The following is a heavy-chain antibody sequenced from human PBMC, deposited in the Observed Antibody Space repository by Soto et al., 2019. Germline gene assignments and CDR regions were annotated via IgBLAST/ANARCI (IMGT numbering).Heavy chain of an antibody. CDR1: GFTFSSYA. J-gene: IGHJ4*02. CDR3: AKGDWLVSFYY. D-gene: IGHD6-19*01. V-gene: IGHV3-23*01. CDR2: ISGSGGST. Sequence: GGSLRLSCAASGFTFSSYAISWVRQAPGKGLEWVSAISGSGGSTYYADSVKGRFTISRDNSKNTLYLQMNSLRAEDTAVYYCAKGDWLVSFYYWGQGTLVTVSS.